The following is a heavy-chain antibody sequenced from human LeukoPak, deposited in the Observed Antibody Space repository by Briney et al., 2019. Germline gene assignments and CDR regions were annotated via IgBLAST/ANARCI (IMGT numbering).Heavy chain of an antibody. J-gene: IGHJ5*02. CDR3: ARVRGGKPNWFDP. CDR2: ISSSSSYI. V-gene: IGHV3-21*01. D-gene: IGHD4-23*01. Sequence: GGSLRLSCAASGFTFSSYSMNWIRQAPGKGLGWVSPISSSSSYIYYADSVKGRFTISRDNAKNSLYLQMNSLRAEDTAVYYCARVRGGKPNWFDPWGQGTLVTVSS. CDR1: GFTFSSYS.